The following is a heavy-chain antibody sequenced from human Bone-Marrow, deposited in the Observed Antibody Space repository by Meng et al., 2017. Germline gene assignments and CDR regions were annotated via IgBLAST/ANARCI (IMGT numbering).Heavy chain of an antibody. CDR3: ARDRAPHSSGLIDY. J-gene: IGHJ4*02. Sequence: VVLVGFGVGVVHPGRSRRLSFAASGFTFSSYAMHWVRQAPGKGLEWVAVISYDGSNKYYADSVKGRFTISRDNSKNTLYLQMNSLRAEDTAVYYCARDRAPHSSGLIDYWGQGTLVTVSS. CDR2: ISYDGSNK. CDR1: GFTFSSYA. D-gene: IGHD6-19*01. V-gene: IGHV3-30*01.